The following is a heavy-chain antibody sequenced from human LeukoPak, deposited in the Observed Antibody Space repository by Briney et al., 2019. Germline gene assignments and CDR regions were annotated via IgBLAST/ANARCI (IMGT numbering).Heavy chain of an antibody. CDR3: AFGPHQQWLLADY. CDR1: GFSFSSYA. Sequence: PRGSLRLSCAVSGFSFSSYAVGWVRQTPGKGLQLVSTITGSGDSTYYVDSVNGRFTISRDNSKNTLYLQVNSLRADDTALYYCAFGPHQQWLLADYWGQGTLVTVSS. CDR2: ITGSGDST. V-gene: IGHV3-23*01. D-gene: IGHD6-19*01. J-gene: IGHJ4*02.